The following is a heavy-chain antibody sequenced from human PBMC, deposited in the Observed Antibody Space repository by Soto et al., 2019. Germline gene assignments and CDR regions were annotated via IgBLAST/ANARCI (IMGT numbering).Heavy chain of an antibody. Sequence: GGSLRLSCAASGFTFSSYAMSWVRQAPGKGLEWVSAISGSGGSTYYADSVKGRFTISRDNSKNTLYLQMNSLRAEDTAVYYCARDPNYYDSSGYPDYWGQGTLVTVSS. D-gene: IGHD3-22*01. J-gene: IGHJ4*02. CDR2: ISGSGGST. V-gene: IGHV3-23*01. CDR1: GFTFSSYA. CDR3: ARDPNYYDSSGYPDY.